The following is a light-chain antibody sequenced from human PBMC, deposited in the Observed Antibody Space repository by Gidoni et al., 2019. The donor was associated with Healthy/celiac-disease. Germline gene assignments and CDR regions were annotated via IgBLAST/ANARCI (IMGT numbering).Light chain of an antibody. CDR3: QQYGSSPLT. Sequence: EIVLTQSPGTLSLSPGERATLSCRASPSVSSSYLAWYQQKPGQAPRLPIYGASSRATGIPDRFSGSGSGTDFTLTISRLEPEDFAVYYCQQYGSSPLTFGPGTKVDIK. CDR1: PSVSSSY. CDR2: GAS. V-gene: IGKV3-20*01. J-gene: IGKJ3*01.